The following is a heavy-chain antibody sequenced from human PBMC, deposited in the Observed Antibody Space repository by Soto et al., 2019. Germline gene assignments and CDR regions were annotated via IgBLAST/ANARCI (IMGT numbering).Heavy chain of an antibody. Sequence: SETLSLTCAVSGASISCFYWSWIRKSAGKGLEWIGRIYATGTTDYNPSLKSRVMMSVDTSKKQFSLKLRSVTAADTAVYYCVRDGTKTLRDWFDPWGQGISVTVSS. CDR1: GASISCFY. CDR3: VRDGTKTLRDWFDP. CDR2: IYATGTT. D-gene: IGHD1-1*01. V-gene: IGHV4-4*07. J-gene: IGHJ5*02.